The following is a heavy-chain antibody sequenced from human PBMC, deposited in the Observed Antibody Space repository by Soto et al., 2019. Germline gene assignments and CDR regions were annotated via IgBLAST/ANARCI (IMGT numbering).Heavy chain of an antibody. V-gene: IGHV1-69*13. CDR1: GGTFSSYA. D-gene: IGHD6-13*01. CDR3: ATEGSYSSSWYGVNGMDV. J-gene: IGHJ6*02. CDR2: IIPIFGTA. Sequence: SVKVSCKASGGTFSSYAISWVRQAPGQGLEWMGGIIPIFGTANYAQKFQGRVTITADESTSTAYMELSSLRSEGTAVYYCATEGSYSSSWYGVNGMDVWGQGTTVTVSS.